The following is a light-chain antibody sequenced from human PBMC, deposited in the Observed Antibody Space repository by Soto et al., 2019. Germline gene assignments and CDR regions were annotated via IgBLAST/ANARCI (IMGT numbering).Light chain of an antibody. CDR2: GAS. Sequence: EIVMTQSPATLSVSPGERATLSCRASQSVSSNLAWYQQKPGRAPRLLIYGASTRVTGVPARFSGSGYETEFTLTISLLQSEDFAVYYCQQYNNWPPWAFGQAKKVEIK. J-gene: IGKJ1*01. CDR1: QSVSSN. CDR3: QQYNNWPPWA. V-gene: IGKV3-15*01.